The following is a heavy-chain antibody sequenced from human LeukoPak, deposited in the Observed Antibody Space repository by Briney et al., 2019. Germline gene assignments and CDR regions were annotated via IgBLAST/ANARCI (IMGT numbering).Heavy chain of an antibody. CDR3: ARDPNGDYIGTFDM. CDR1: GFTFSSYA. J-gene: IGHJ3*02. Sequence: PGGSLRLSCAASGFTFSSYAMHWVRQAPGKGLEWVAVISYDGSNKYYADSVKGRFTISRDNSKNTLYLQMNSLRVEDTAMYFCARDPNGDYIGTFDMWGRGTMVSVSS. CDR2: ISYDGSNK. V-gene: IGHV3-30-3*01. D-gene: IGHD4-17*01.